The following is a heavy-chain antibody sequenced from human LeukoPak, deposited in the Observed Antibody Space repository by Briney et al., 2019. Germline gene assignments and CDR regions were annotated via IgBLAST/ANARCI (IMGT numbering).Heavy chain of an antibody. CDR1: GFTFSSYG. Sequence: GGSLRLSCAASGFTFSSYGMHWVRQAPGKGLEWVAVIWYDGSNKYYADSVKGRFTISRDNSKNTLYLQMNSLRAEDTAVYYCASSGYSSSWYYSDAFDIWGQGTMVTVSS. J-gene: IGHJ3*02. D-gene: IGHD6-13*01. CDR2: IWYDGSNK. CDR3: ASSGYSSSWYYSDAFDI. V-gene: IGHV3-33*01.